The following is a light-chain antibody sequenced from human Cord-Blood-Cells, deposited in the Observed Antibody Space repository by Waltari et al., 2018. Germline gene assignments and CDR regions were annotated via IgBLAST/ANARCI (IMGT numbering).Light chain of an antibody. J-gene: IGKJ4*01. CDR2: AAS. V-gene: IGKV1-27*01. CDR1: QGISNY. Sequence: DIQMTKTQYYLSASVGDRGTITCWASQGISNYLACYQQKPGKVPKLLIYAASTLQSGVPSRFSGSGSGTDFTLTISSLQPEDVATYYCQKYNSAPLTFGGGTKVEIK. CDR3: QKYNSAPLT.